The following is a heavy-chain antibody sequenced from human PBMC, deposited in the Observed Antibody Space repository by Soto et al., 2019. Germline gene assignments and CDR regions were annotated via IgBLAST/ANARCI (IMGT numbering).Heavy chain of an antibody. CDR2: IYYSGST. CDR1: GGSISSYY. D-gene: IGHD5-18*01. V-gene: IGHV4-59*01. CDR3: ARGGPKQLWLLYFDY. Sequence: LSLTCTVSGGSISSYYWSWIRQPPGKGLEWIGYIYYSGSTNYNPSLKSRVTISVDTSKNQFSLKLSSVTAADTAVFYCARGGPKQLWLLYFDYWGQGTLVTVSS. J-gene: IGHJ4*02.